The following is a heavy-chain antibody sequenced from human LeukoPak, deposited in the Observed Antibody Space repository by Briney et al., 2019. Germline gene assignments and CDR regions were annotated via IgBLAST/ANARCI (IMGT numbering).Heavy chain of an antibody. D-gene: IGHD6-19*01. V-gene: IGHV1-24*01. CDR2: FDPEDGET. CDR1: GYTLTELS. Sequence: GASVKVFCKVSGYTLTELSMHWVRQAPGKGVEWMGGFDPEDGETIYAQKFQGRVTMTEDTSTDTAYMELSSLRSEDTAVYYCATGLIEVAGSLGYWGQGTLVTVSS. J-gene: IGHJ4*02. CDR3: ATGLIEVAGSLGY.